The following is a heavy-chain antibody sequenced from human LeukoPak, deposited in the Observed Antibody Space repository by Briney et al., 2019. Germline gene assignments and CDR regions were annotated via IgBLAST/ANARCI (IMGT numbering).Heavy chain of an antibody. Sequence: SETLSLTCTVSGGSVTSYFWNWVRQPPGKGLEWIGYIYYTGSTNYSPSLKSRVTISVDTSKNQFSLKLSSVAAADTAVYYCARHPASGSYYVDTWGQGTLVTVSS. CDR3: ARHPASGSYYVDT. CDR2: IYYTGST. CDR1: GGSVTSYF. D-gene: IGHD1-26*01. V-gene: IGHV4-59*08. J-gene: IGHJ4*02.